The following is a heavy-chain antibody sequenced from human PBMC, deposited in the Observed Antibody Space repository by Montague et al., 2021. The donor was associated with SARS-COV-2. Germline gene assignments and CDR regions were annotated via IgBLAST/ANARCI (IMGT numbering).Heavy chain of an antibody. Sequence: SETRSLTCTVSGGSISSSSYYWGWIRQPPGKGLEWIGSIYYSGSTYYNPSLKSRVTISVDTSKNQFSLKLSSVTAADTAVYYCACDVVSSGYLPAWGQGTLVTVSS. J-gene: IGHJ4*02. CDR1: GGSISSSSYY. CDR3: ACDVVSSGYLPA. V-gene: IGHV4-39*01. D-gene: IGHD3-22*01. CDR2: IYYSGST.